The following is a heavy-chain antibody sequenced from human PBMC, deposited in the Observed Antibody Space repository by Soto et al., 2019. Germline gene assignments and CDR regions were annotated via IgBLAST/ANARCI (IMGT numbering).Heavy chain of an antibody. V-gene: IGHV1-18*04. D-gene: IGHD1-26*01. Sequence: QAQLVQSGDEVRKPGASVKVSCEASGFSFISNGFSWVRQAPGQGLEWMGWISAYNGNTNYAQKFQGRDAMTTDTSTSTAYMELRSLRSDDTAVYFCARGEPIVGAASTFDYWGQGTLVTVSS. CDR2: ISAYNGNT. CDR3: ARGEPIVGAASTFDY. J-gene: IGHJ4*02. CDR1: GFSFISNG.